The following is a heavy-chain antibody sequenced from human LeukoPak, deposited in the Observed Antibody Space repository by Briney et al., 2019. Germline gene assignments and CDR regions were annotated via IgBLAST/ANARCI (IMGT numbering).Heavy chain of an antibody. Sequence: SETLSLTCTVSGGSISSGSYYWSWIRQPAGKGLEWIGRIYTSGSTNYNPSLKSRVTISVDTSKNQFSLKLSSVTAADTAVYYCARSPTIFGVVEDDYWGQGTLVTVSS. CDR2: IYTSGST. V-gene: IGHV4-61*02. J-gene: IGHJ4*02. CDR3: ARSPTIFGVVEDDY. D-gene: IGHD3-3*01. CDR1: GGSISSGSYY.